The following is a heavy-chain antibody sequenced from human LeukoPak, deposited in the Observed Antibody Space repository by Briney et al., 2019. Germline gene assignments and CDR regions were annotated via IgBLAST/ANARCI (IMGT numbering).Heavy chain of an antibody. CDR2: ISYDGSNK. V-gene: IGHV3-30*03. J-gene: IGHJ4*02. CDR1: GFTFSSYG. Sequence: GGSLRLSCAASGFTFSSYGMHWVRQAPGKGLEWVAVISYDGSNKYYADSVKGRFTISRDNSKNTLYLQMNSLRAEDTAVYYCAVHSYGRQLGFDYWGQGTLVTVSS. D-gene: IGHD5-18*01. CDR3: AVHSYGRQLGFDY.